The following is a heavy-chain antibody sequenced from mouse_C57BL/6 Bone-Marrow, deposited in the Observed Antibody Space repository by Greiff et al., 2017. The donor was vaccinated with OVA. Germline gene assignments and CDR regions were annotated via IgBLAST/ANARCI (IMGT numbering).Heavy chain of an antibody. V-gene: IGHV10-1*01. Sequence: GGGLVQPTGSLKLSCAASGFRFNTYAMNWVRQAPGKGLEWVARIRSKSNNYATYYADSVKDRFTISRDDSESMLYLQMNNLKTEDTAMYYCVRHDLFAYWGQGTLVTVSA. CDR1: GFRFNTYA. D-gene: IGHD2-13*01. J-gene: IGHJ3*01. CDR3: VRHDLFAY. CDR2: IRSKSNNYAT.